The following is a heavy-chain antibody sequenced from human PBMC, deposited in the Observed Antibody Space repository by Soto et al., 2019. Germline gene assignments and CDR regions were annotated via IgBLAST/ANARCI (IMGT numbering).Heavy chain of an antibody. D-gene: IGHD1-1*01. CDR1: GASISSADSY. Sequence: PSETLSLTCTVSGASISSADSYWTWIRQHPGKGLEWIGYIYYSGSTYYNPSLKSRVTISLDTSKNQFSLKLSSVTAADTAVYYCVKGRNIEVIDYWGQGTLVTV. J-gene: IGHJ4*02. V-gene: IGHV4-31*03. CDR3: VKGRNIEVIDY. CDR2: IYYSGST.